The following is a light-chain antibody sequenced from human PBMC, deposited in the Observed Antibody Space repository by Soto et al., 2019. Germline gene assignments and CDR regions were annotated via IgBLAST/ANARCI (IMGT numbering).Light chain of an antibody. CDR1: QTVSNRY. J-gene: IGKJ1*01. Sequence: EIVLTQSPGTLSLSPGERGTLSCRASQTVSNRYLAWYQQKPGQAPRLLISGASSRATGIPDRFSGSGSGTDFTLTICRLEPEDFAVYYCQQYRNSPGTFGQGTKVEIK. CDR2: GAS. CDR3: QQYRNSPGT. V-gene: IGKV3-20*01.